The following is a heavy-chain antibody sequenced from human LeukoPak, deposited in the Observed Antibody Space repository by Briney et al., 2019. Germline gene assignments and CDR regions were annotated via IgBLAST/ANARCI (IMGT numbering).Heavy chain of an antibody. J-gene: IGHJ4*02. Sequence: GGSLRLSCAASGFTFSDYYMSWIRQAPGKGLEWVSYISSSGSTIYYADSVKGRFTISRDNAKNSLYLQMNSLRAEDTAVYYCARARYYDSSGYPNPFDYWGQGTLVTVSS. V-gene: IGHV3-11*04. CDR2: ISSSGSTI. CDR3: ARARYYDSSGYPNPFDY. D-gene: IGHD3-22*01. CDR1: GFTFSDYY.